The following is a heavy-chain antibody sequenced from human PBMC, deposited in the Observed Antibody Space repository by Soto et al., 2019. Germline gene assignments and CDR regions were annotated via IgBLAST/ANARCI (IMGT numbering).Heavy chain of an antibody. Sequence: LRLSCAASGFTFSNYAMSWVRQAPGKGLEWVSSITSGGNRYYADSVKGRFTISRDNSKNTLYLQMNSLRAEGTAVYYCAKVLAFYSSSSFSPWDYWGQGTLVTVSS. J-gene: IGHJ4*02. D-gene: IGHD6-6*01. CDR1: GFTFSNYA. CDR3: AKVLAFYSSSSFSPWDY. V-gene: IGHV3-23*01. CDR2: ITSGGNR.